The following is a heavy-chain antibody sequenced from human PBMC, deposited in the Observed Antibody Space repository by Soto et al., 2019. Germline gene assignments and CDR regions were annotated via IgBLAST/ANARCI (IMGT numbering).Heavy chain of an antibody. J-gene: IGHJ2*01. V-gene: IGHV3-23*01. CDR3: ARKVLGSTSRQDWWYFDL. CDR2: ISGGGDRA. CDR1: GFTFINYA. D-gene: IGHD2-2*01. Sequence: EVQLLESGGGLVQPGGSLRLSCVGSGFTFINYAMNWVRQTPGKGLEWVSTISGGGDRAFDADTLKGRFTISRDNSKNTVNLQMNSLRADDTAVYYCARKVLGSTSRQDWWYFDLWGRGTLVTVSS.